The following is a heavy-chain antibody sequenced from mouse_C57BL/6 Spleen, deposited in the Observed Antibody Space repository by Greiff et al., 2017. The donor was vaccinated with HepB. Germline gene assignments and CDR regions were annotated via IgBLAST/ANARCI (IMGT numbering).Heavy chain of an antibody. CDR1: GYSITSGYY. CDR2: ISYDGSN. D-gene: IGHD1-3*01. V-gene: IGHV3-6*01. J-gene: IGHJ2*01. CDR3: AREGLSLDY. Sequence: EVKLEESGPGLVKPSQSLSLTCSVTGYSITSGYYWNWIRQFPGNKLEWMGYISYDGSNNYNPSLKNRISITRDTSKNQFFLKLNSVTTEDTATYYCAREGLSLDYWGQGTTLTVSS.